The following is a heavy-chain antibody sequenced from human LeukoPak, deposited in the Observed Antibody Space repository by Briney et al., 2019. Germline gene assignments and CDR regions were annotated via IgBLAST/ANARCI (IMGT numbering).Heavy chain of an antibody. CDR2: INHVGNSI. V-gene: IGHV3-74*01. J-gene: IGHJ6*02. D-gene: IGHD5-12*01. CDR1: GFTLSSDW. Sequence: GGSLRLSCAASGFTLSSDWMHWVRQPPGKGLVWLSCINHVGNSIGYADFVKGRFTISRDNAKNTLYLQMNSLRAEDTAVYDCARVPGYSGYFYGMDVWGQGTTVTVSS. CDR3: ARVPGYSGYFYGMDV.